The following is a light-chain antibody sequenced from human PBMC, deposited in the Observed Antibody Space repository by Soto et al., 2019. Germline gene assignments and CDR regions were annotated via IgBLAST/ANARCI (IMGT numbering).Light chain of an antibody. Sequence: QSALTQPRSVSGSPGQSVTISCTGTSNNVGAYNYVSWYQHHPGKAPKVMIYDVSERPSGVPDRFSGSKSDNKASLTISGLQAEDEADYYCCSYAGSYSWVFGGGTQLTVL. V-gene: IGLV2-11*01. J-gene: IGLJ3*02. CDR2: DVS. CDR1: SNNVGAYNY. CDR3: CSYAGSYSWV.